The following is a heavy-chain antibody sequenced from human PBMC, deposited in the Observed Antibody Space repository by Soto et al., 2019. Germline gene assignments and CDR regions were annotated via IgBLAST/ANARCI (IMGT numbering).Heavy chain of an antibody. J-gene: IGHJ4*02. CDR1: GYTFPDYG. D-gene: IGHD3-22*01. Sequence: QIQMVQSGAEIKEPGASVTVSCKTSGYTFPDYGIDWVRQAPGQGLQWMGWIGVYHTQTKYTPQFQDRVAITSDTSTRTVYMELRSLRSDDTATYYCVILDKTISLDHWGPGTRITVSS. V-gene: IGHV1-18*04. CDR2: IGVYHTQT. CDR3: VILDKTISLDH.